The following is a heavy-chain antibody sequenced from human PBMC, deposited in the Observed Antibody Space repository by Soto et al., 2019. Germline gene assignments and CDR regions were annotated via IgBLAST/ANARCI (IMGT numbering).Heavy chain of an antibody. J-gene: IGHJ4*02. D-gene: IGHD2-15*01. CDR2: IIPIFGTA. CDR3: ARAVRYCSGGSCWWPKTPSHYYFDY. Sequence: GASVKVSCKASGGTFSSYAISWVRQAPGQGLEWMGGIIPIFGTANYAQKFQGRVTITADESTSTAYMELSSLRSEDTAVYYCARAVRYCSGGSCWWPKTPSHYYFDYWGQGTLVTVSS. V-gene: IGHV1-69*13. CDR1: GGTFSSYA.